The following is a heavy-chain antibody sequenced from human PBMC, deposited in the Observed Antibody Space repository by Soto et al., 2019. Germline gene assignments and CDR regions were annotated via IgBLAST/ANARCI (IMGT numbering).Heavy chain of an antibody. CDR3: ARDLPIFGVVIHYYYYGMDV. D-gene: IGHD3-3*01. Sequence: ASVKVSCKASGYTFTSYYMHWVRQAPGQGLEWMGIINPSGGSTSYAQKFQGRVTMTRDTSTSTVYMELSSLRSEDTAVYYCARDLPIFGVVIHYYYYGMDVWGQATTVTVSS. CDR2: INPSGGST. J-gene: IGHJ6*02. CDR1: GYTFTSYY. V-gene: IGHV1-46*01.